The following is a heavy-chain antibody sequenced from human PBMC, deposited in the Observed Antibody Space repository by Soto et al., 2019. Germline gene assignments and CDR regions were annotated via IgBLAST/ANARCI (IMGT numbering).Heavy chain of an antibody. CDR1: GGSISSGGYY. D-gene: IGHD3-9*01. Sequence: SETLSLTCTVSGGSISSGGYYWSWIRQPPGKGLEWIGYIYYSGSTNYNPSLKSRVTISVDTSKNQFSLKLSSVTAADTAVYYCVRGHYDILTGYYGPPHPFDYWGQGTLVTVSS. CDR3: VRGHYDILTGYYGPPHPFDY. J-gene: IGHJ4*02. V-gene: IGHV4-61*08. CDR2: IYYSGST.